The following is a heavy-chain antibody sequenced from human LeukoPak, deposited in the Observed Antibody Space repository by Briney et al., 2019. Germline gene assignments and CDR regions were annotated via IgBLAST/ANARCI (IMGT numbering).Heavy chain of an antibody. CDR3: SRDLRGRDDY. Sequence: GGSLRLSCAASGFTFSSYWMHWVRQAPGKGLVWVSRINTGVSTTDYADSVKGRFTISRDNAKNTLYLQMNSLRAEDTAVYYCSRDLRGRDDYWGQGILVIVSS. D-gene: IGHD5-24*01. J-gene: IGHJ4*02. V-gene: IGHV3-74*01. CDR1: GFTFSSYW. CDR2: INTGVSTT.